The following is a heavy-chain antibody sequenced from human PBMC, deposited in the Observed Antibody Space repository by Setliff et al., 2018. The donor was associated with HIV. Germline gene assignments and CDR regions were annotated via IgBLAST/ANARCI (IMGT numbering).Heavy chain of an antibody. CDR1: GGTVSSYA. V-gene: IGHV1-69*05. D-gene: IGHD3-9*01. CDR3: ARGFEVESSGWFDP. Sequence: QVSCKASGGTVSSYAINWVRQAPGQGLEWMGGIIPIFGPANYAQKFQGRVTITTDESTSTAYMELSSLKSEDTAVYYCARGFEVESSGWFDPWGQGTLVTVSS. J-gene: IGHJ5*02. CDR2: IIPIFGPA.